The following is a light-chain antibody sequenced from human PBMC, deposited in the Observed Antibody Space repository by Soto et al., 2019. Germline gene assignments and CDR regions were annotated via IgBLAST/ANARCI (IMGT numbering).Light chain of an antibody. CDR3: SSYTTSSTVV. J-gene: IGLJ2*01. V-gene: IGLV2-14*01. CDR1: SSDVGAYKY. CDR2: DVS. Sequence: QSALTQPRSVSGSPGQSITISCTGTSSDVGAYKYVSWYQQHPGKGPRLMIYDVSNRPSGVSNRFSGSKFGNTASLTISGLQAEDEADYYCSSYTTSSTVVFGGGTKVTVL.